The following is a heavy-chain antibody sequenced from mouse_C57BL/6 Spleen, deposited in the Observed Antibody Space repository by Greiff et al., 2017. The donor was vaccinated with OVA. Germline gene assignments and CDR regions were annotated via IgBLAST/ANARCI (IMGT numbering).Heavy chain of an antibody. CDR3: ARLGDYYCSSYAMDY. V-gene: IGHV5-6*01. J-gene: IGHJ4*01. CDR2: ISSGGSYT. Sequence: EVQLVESGGDLVKPGGSLKLSCAASGFTFSSYGMSWVRQTPDKRLEWVATISSGGSYTYYPDSVKGRFTLSRDNAKNTLYLQMSSLKSEDTAMYDGARLGDYYCSSYAMDYWGQGTSVTVSS. CDR1: GFTFSSYG. D-gene: IGHD1-1*01.